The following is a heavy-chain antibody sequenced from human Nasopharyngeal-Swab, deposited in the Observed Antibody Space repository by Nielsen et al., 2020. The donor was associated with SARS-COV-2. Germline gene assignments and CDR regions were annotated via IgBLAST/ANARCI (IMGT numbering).Heavy chain of an antibody. CDR3: ARDPGFSYYEGWFDP. V-gene: IGHV4-61*02. D-gene: IGHD3-3*01. CDR1: GGSISSGSYY. Sequence: SETLSLTCTVSGGSISSGSYYWSWIRQPAGKGLEWIGRIYTSGSTNYNPSLKSRVTISVDTSKNQFSLKLSSATAADTAVYYCARDPGFSYYEGWFDPWGQGTLVTVSS. J-gene: IGHJ5*02. CDR2: IYTSGST.